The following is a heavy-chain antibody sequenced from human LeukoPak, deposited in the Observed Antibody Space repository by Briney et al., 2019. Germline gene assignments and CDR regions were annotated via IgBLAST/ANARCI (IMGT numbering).Heavy chain of an antibody. J-gene: IGHJ4*02. CDR2: IIPILGIA. CDR3: ATAEDDIVVVVAATSPIGY. D-gene: IGHD2-15*01. Sequence: VSSVKVSCKASGCTFRSYAISWVRQAPGQGLEWMGRIIPILGIANYAEKFQRRVTITADKSTSTAYVELSSLRSEDTAVYYCATAEDDIVVVVAATSPIGYWGQGTLVTVSS. V-gene: IGHV1-69*04. CDR1: GCTFRSYA.